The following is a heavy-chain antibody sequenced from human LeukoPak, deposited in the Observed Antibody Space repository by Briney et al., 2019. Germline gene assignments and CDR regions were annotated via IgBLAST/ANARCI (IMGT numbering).Heavy chain of an antibody. V-gene: IGHV4-59*12. D-gene: IGHD5/OR15-5a*01. CDR1: GGSINSYY. CDR2: IYYSGTT. CDR3: AGDITSTGVDY. J-gene: IGHJ4*02. Sequence: SETLSLTCTVSGGSINSYYWSWIRQPPGKGLEWIGYIYYSGTTNYNPSLKSRVTISVDRSKNQFSLKLSSVTAADTAVYYCAGDITSTGVDYWGQGTLVTVSS.